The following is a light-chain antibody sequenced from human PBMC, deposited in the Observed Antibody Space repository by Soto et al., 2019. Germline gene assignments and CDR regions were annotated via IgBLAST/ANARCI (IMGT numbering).Light chain of an antibody. J-gene: IGKJ1*01. CDR2: GAS. Sequence: ETMMTQSPETLSVSPGEGATLSCRASQSLRSSLAWYQQKPGQAPRVLMYGASSRATGIPARFSGGGSGTDFTLTISSPEPEDFAVYYCQQRSQWPWTFGQGTKVDIK. CDR1: QSLRSS. V-gene: IGKV3-11*01. CDR3: QQRSQWPWT.